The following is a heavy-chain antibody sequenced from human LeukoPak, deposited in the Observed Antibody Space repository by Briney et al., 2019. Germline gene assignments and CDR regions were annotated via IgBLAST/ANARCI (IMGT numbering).Heavy chain of an antibody. CDR2: INWNGGST. J-gene: IGHJ4*02. V-gene: IGHV3-20*04. D-gene: IGHD3-22*01. CDR1: GFTFDDYG. CDR3: ARDGLYASGGNDY. Sequence: TGGSLRLSCVASGFTFDDYGMSWVRQAPGKGLEWVSGINWNGGSTGYADSVKGRFTISRDNAKNSLYLQMNSLRAEDTALYYCARDGLYASGGNDYWGQGTLVTVSS.